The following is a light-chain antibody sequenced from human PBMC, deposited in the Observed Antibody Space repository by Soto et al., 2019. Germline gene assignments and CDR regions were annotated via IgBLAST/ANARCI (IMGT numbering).Light chain of an antibody. CDR2: GAS. V-gene: IGKV3-20*01. Sequence: EIVLTQSPGTLSLSPGERATLSCRASQSVSSSYLAWYQQKPGQAPRLLIYGASSRATGIPDRFSGSGAGTDFTLTISRLEPEDSAVDYCQQYGSSPPVTFGQGTKVEIK. CDR3: QQYGSSPPVT. CDR1: QSVSSSY. J-gene: IGKJ1*01.